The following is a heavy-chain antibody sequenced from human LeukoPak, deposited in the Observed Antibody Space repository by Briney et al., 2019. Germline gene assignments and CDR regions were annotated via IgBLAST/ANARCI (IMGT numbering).Heavy chain of an antibody. Sequence: GASVKVSCKASGYTFTSYAMSWVRQGPGQGLEWMRWINTNTGNPTYAQGFTGRFVFSLDTSVSTAYLQISSLKAEDTAVYYCARGGYSSSSGYYYYYYMDVWGKGTTVTVSS. CDR3: ARGGYSSSSGYYYYYYMDV. J-gene: IGHJ6*03. CDR1: GYTFTSYA. CDR2: INTNTGNP. D-gene: IGHD6-6*01. V-gene: IGHV7-4-1*02.